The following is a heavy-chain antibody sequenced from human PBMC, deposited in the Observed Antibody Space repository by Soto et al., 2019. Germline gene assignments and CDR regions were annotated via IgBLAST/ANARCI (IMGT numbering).Heavy chain of an antibody. D-gene: IGHD2-2*01. Sequence: QVQLVESGGGVVQPGRSLRLYCAASGFTFSSYGRHWVRQAPGKGLEWVAVIWYDGSNKYYADSVKGRFTISRDNSKNTLYLQRNSLRAEDTAVYYCARDRAIVVVPAAIAGMDVWGQGTTVTVSS. J-gene: IGHJ6*02. CDR3: ARDRAIVVVPAAIAGMDV. V-gene: IGHV3-33*01. CDR2: IWYDGSNK. CDR1: GFTFSSYG.